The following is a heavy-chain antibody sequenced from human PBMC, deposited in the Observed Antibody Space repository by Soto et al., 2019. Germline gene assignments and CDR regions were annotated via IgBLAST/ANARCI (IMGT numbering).Heavy chain of an antibody. J-gene: IGHJ6*02. CDR2: IKSKSDDGTT. V-gene: IGHV3-15*01. CDR3: CTISHYSDTSGYYYYYGMDV. Sequence: EVQLVESGGGLVKPGGSLRLSCAASGLTFSDAWMSWVRQAPGKGLEWVGRIKSKSDDGTTDYAAPVKGRVTISRDDSKNTLYLQINSLKTEDTGMYYCCTISHYSDTSGYYYYYGMDVWGQGTTVTVSS. CDR1: GLTFSDAW. D-gene: IGHD3-22*01.